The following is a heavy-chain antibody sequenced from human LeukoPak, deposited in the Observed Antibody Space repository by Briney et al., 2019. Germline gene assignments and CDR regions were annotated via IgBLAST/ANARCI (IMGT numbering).Heavy chain of an antibody. CDR1: GFTFSSYA. V-gene: IGHV3-23*01. J-gene: IGHJ4*02. CDR2: ISGSGGST. CDR3: AKGNHRYSYGPFDY. Sequence: PGGSLRLSCAASGFTFSSYAMSWVRQAPGKGLEWVPAISGSGGSTYYADSVKGRFTISRDNSKNTLYLQMNSLRAEDTAVYYCAKGNHRYSYGPFDYWGQGTLVTVSS. D-gene: IGHD5-18*01.